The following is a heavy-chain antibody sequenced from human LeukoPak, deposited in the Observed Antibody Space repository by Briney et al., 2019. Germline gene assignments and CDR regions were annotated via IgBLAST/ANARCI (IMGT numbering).Heavy chain of an antibody. CDR3: ARVLASLPPDY. V-gene: IGHV4-30-4*01. CDR2: IYYSGST. Sequence: SETLSLTCTVSGGSISSGDYYWSWIRQPPGKGLEWVGYIYYSGSTYYNPSLKSRVTISVDTSKNQFSLKLSSVTAADTAVYYCARVLASLPPDYWGQGTLVTVSS. D-gene: IGHD2-8*02. J-gene: IGHJ4*02. CDR1: GGSISSGDYY.